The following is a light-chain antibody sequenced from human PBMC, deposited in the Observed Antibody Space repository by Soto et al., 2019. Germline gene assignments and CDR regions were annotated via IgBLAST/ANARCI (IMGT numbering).Light chain of an antibody. J-gene: IGKJ1*01. CDR2: GAF. CDR1: QSVSNNY. CDR3: QQYGSSGT. Sequence: EIVLTESPGTLSLSPGERATLSCRASQSVSNNYLAWYQHKPGQAPSLLIYGAFTRATGIPARFSGTGSGTEFTLTISRLKPEDFAVYYCQQYGSSGTFGQGTKVDIK. V-gene: IGKV3-20*01.